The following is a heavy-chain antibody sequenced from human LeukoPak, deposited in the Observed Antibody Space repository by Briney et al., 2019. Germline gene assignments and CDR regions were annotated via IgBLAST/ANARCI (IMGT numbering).Heavy chain of an antibody. V-gene: IGHV4-39*01. D-gene: IGHD1-26*01. CDR2: IYYDGSA. CDR1: GASVSSSSYY. J-gene: IGHJ4*02. CDR3: AKSGGYGLIDY. Sequence: SETLSLTCTVSGASVSSSSYYWGWIRQPPGKGLEWIGTIYYDGSAYYNPSLKSRVTISVDTSKNQFSLRLSSVTAADTAMYYCAKSGGYGLIDYWGQGTLVTVSS.